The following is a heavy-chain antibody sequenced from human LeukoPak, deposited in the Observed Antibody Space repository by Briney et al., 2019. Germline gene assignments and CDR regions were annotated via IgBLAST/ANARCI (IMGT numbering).Heavy chain of an antibody. J-gene: IGHJ4*02. CDR1: GFTFGSYA. V-gene: IGHV3-23*01. Sequence: PGGSLRLSCAASGFTFGSYAMTWVRQAPGKGLEWVSGISGTGVSTYCADSVKGRFTVSRDNSKNTVYVQMNSLRAEDTAVYYCAKAGGYCSGTSCPFDSWGQGTLVTVSS. CDR3: AKAGGYCSGTSCPFDS. D-gene: IGHD2-2*01. CDR2: ISGTGVST.